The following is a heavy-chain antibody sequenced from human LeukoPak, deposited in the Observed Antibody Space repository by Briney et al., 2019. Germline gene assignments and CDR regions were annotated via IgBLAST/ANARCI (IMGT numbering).Heavy chain of an antibody. Sequence: PSETLSLTCAVYGGSFSDYSWNWIRQPPGKGLEWIGEINHFGSTNYNPSLKSRVTISGDTSKKQFSLKVNSVTAADTAVYYCARGYRANQTFYSYHYFDYWGQGTLVTVSS. J-gene: IGHJ4*01. V-gene: IGHV4-34*01. CDR1: GGSFSDYS. D-gene: IGHD5-18*01. CDR3: ARGYRANQTFYSYHYFDY. CDR2: INHFGST.